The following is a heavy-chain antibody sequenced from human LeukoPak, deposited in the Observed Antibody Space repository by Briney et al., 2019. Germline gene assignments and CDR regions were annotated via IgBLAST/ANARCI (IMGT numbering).Heavy chain of an antibody. V-gene: IGHV3-30*04. Sequence: PGRSLRLSCAASGFTFSSHAMHWVRQAPGKGLEWVAVISYDGSNKYYAESVKGRFTISRDNSKNTLYLQMNSLRAEDTAVYYCAKGYGFDSSGSEHYFENWGQGILVTVSS. CDR3: AKGYGFDSSGSEHYFEN. D-gene: IGHD3-22*01. CDR2: ISYDGSNK. J-gene: IGHJ4*02. CDR1: GFTFSSHA.